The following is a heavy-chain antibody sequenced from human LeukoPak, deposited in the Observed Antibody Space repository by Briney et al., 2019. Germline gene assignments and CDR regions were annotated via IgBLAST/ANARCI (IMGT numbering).Heavy chain of an antibody. V-gene: IGHV3-7*01. CDR2: REKDGSEK. CDR1: GLFFSDVW. D-gene: IGHD2-8*02. CDR3: AAGYGWLTDF. J-gene: IGHJ4*02. Sequence: PGGSLRLSCAGTGLFFSDVWMNWFRQAPGKGLEWVANREKDGSEKNYVDSVKGRFTISRDNAKNSLHLEMNSLRGEGTAVYYCAAGYGWLTDFWGQGTLVTVSS.